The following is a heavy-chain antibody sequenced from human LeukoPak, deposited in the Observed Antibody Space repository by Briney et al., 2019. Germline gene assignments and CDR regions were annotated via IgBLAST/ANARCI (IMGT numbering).Heavy chain of an antibody. CDR1: GASVNTYY. CDR2: TYNSGST. J-gene: IGHJ4*02. CDR3: ARDRGEGRERPFDY. V-gene: IGHV4-59*02. Sequence: SETLSLTCTVSGASVNTYYWSWIRQPPGKGLEWLGYTYNSGSTNYNPSLKSRVTISVDTSKKHFSLRLTSVTAADTAMYYCARDRGEGRERPFDYWGRGTLVTVSS. D-gene: IGHD1-26*01.